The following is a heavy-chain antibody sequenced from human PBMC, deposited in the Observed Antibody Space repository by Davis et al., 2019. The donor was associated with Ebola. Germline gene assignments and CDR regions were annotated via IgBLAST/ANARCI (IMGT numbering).Heavy chain of an antibody. J-gene: IGHJ3*02. D-gene: IGHD2-21*02. CDR1: GGSISSYY. Sequence: PGGSLRLSCTVSGGSISSYYWSWIRQPPGKGLEWIGYIYYSGSTNYNPSLKSRVTISVDTSKNQFSLKLSSVTAADTAVYYCARSVVVTAIAAFDIWGQGTMVTVSS. CDR2: IYYSGST. CDR3: ARSVVVTAIAAFDI. V-gene: IGHV4-59*12.